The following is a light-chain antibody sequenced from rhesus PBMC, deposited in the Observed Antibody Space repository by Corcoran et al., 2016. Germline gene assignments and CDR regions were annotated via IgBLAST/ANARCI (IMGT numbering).Light chain of an antibody. Sequence: DIQMTQSPSSLSASVGDTVTITCRASQSIAGSLVWYQQKPGKAPNLLIYKASSLQSGVPSRFSGRGPGTAFTLTISSLQSEAFATYYSQQYYSSPYSFGLGTRVEIE. V-gene: IGKV1-22*01. J-gene: IGKJ2*01. CDR3: QQYYSSPYS. CDR2: KAS. CDR1: QSIAGS.